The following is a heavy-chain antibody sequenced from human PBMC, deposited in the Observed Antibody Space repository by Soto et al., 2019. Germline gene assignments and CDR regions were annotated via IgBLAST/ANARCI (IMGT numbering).Heavy chain of an antibody. V-gene: IGHV4-31*03. Sequence: QVQLQESGPGLVKPSQTLSLTCTVSGGSISSTNYFWSWIRQLPGEGLEWIGYLSYRGRATYNPSLERRVTISVDTSKNQFSLRLGSVTAADTALYYCAREVNVATTSDAFDIWGQGTKVAVSS. CDR2: LSYRGRA. CDR1: GGSISSTNYF. CDR3: AREVNVATTSDAFDI. D-gene: IGHD1-26*01. J-gene: IGHJ3*02.